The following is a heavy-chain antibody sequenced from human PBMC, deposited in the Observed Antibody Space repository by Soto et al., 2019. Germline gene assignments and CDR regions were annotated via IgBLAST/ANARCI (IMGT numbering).Heavy chain of an antibody. CDR3: AKDRRAGGNSAFYFDF. V-gene: IGHV3-23*01. Sequence: SGGSLRLSCTASGFTFNNYAMRWVRHAPGKGLEWVSLISATGGGTYYADSVKGRFSISRDNSKNTLYLQMNSLRAEDTAVYYCAKDRRAGGNSAFYFDFWGQGAQVTVSS. CDR1: GFTFNNYA. D-gene: IGHD3-16*01. CDR2: ISATGGGT. J-gene: IGHJ5*01.